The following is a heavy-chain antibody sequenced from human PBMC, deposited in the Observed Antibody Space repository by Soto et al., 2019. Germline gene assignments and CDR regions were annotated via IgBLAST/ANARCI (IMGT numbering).Heavy chain of an antibody. D-gene: IGHD6-19*01. Sequence: SQTLSLTCAISGDSVSSNRAAWNCIIQSPSRVLEWLGRTYYRSKWYNDYAVSVKSRITINPDTSKNQFSLQLNSVTPEDTAVYYCARAWGFSSGWYGSFSYWGQGTLVTVSS. CDR3: ARAWGFSSGWYGSFSY. V-gene: IGHV6-1*01. CDR1: GDSVSSNRAA. CDR2: TYYRSKWYN. J-gene: IGHJ4*02.